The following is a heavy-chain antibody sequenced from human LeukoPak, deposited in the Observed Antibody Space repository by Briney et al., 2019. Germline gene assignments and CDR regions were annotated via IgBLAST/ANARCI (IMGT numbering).Heavy chain of an antibody. D-gene: IGHD1-26*01. Sequence: GGSLRLSCAASGFTVSSNYMSWVRQAPGKGLEWVSVIYSGGSTYYADPVKGRFTISRHNSKNTLYLQMNSLRAEDTAVYYCARDPRSIVGATTGDYWGQGTLVTVSS. J-gene: IGHJ4*02. V-gene: IGHV3-53*04. CDR3: ARDPRSIVGATTGDY. CDR2: IYSGGST. CDR1: GFTVSSNY.